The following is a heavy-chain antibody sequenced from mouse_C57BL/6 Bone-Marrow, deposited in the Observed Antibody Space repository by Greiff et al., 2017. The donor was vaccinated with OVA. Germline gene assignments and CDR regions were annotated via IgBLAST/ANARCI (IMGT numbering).Heavy chain of an antibody. CDR3: ANYYGSSSPFAY. Sequence: QVQLKASGAELVKPGASVKISCKASGYAFSSYWMNWVKQRPGKGLEWIGQIYPGDGDTNYNGKFKGKATLTADKSSSTAYMQLSSLTSEDSAVYFCANYYGSSSPFAYWGQGTLVTVSA. D-gene: IGHD1-1*01. V-gene: IGHV1-80*01. CDR2: IYPGDGDT. CDR1: GYAFSSYW. J-gene: IGHJ3*01.